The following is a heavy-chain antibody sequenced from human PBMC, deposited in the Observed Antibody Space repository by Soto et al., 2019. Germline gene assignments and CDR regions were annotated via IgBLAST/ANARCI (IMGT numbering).Heavy chain of an antibody. Sequence: SETLSLTCTVSGASIRSTDYYWSWIRQAPGKGLEWIGYVYYTGSTYYNPSLMSRLTISVDTSKNQFSLKLSSVTAADTAVYYCAGYDYGDGYWGQGTLVTVSS. D-gene: IGHD4-17*01. CDR3: AGYDYGDGY. CDR2: VYYTGST. J-gene: IGHJ4*02. V-gene: IGHV4-30-4*01. CDR1: GASIRSTDYY.